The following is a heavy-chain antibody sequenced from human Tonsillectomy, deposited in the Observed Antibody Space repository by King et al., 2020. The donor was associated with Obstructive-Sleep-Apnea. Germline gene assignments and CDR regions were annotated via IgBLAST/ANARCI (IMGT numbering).Heavy chain of an antibody. D-gene: IGHD5-24*01. CDR1: GFTFSSAS. J-gene: IGHJ4*02. CDR2: IKSKTDVGRT. Sequence: VQLVESGGGLVEPGGSLRLSCAASGFTFSSASMSWVRQAPGKGLEWVVRIKSKTDVGRTNYAAPVKGRFTISRDESKNTLYLQMNSLKTEDTAVYYCITGRWLQFCWGQGTLVTVSS. V-gene: IGHV3-15*01. CDR3: ITGRWLQFC.